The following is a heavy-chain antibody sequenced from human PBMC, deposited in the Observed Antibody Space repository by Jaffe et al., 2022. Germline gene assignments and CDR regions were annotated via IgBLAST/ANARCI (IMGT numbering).Heavy chain of an antibody. CDR3: ARVKESTGYSSGWYVGYYFDY. Sequence: QVQLVQSGAEVKKPGSSVKVSCKASGGTFSSYAISWVRQAPGQGLEWMGGIIPIFGTANYAQKFQGRVTITTDESTSTAYMELSSLRSEDTAVYYCARVKESTGYSSGWYVGYYFDYWGQGTLVTVSS. CDR2: IIPIFGTA. V-gene: IGHV1-69*05. J-gene: IGHJ4*02. D-gene: IGHD6-19*01. CDR1: GGTFSSYA.